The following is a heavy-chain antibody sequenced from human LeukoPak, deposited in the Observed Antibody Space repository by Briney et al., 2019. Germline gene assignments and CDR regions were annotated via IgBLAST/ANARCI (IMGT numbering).Heavy chain of an antibody. CDR2: IYYSGST. Sequence: SEALCVTSMDPRGSFRSYYRGSVCPRPGRGREWMGSIYYSGSTYYNPSRNSRVTISVDTSKNQYSLKLSAVTAADTAVYCCAIHPDIASYSWFDPWGQGTLVTVSS. CDR3: AIHPDIASYSWFDP. J-gene: IGHJ5*02. CDR1: RGSFRSYY. D-gene: IGHD2-15*01. V-gene: IGHV4-39*01.